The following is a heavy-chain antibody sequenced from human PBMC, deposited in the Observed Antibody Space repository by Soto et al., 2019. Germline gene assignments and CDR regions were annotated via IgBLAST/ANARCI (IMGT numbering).Heavy chain of an antibody. J-gene: IGHJ5*02. CDR3: ARESCSGGSCYSPHSWFDP. D-gene: IGHD2-15*01. CDR2: IYYSGST. Sequence: SETLSLTCTVSGGSISSGGYYWSWIRQHPGKGLEWIGYIYYSGSTYYNPSLKSRVTISVDTSKNQFSLKLSSVTAADTAVYYCARESCSGGSCYSPHSWFDPWGQGTLVTVSS. V-gene: IGHV4-31*03. CDR1: GGSISSGGYY.